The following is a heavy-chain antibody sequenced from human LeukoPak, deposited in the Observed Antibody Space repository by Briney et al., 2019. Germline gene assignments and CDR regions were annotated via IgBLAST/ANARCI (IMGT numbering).Heavy chain of an antibody. CDR3: ARGPSGDSYYYYYGMDV. CDR2: IYHRGST. D-gene: IGHD3-10*01. CDR1: GGSISSGGYS. V-gene: IGHV4-30-2*01. Sequence: PSQTLSLTCAVSGGSISSGGYSWSWIRQPPGKGLEWIGYIYHRGSTYYNPSLKSRVTISVDRSKNQFSLKLSSVTAADTAVYYCARGPSGDSYYYYYGMDVWGQGTTVTVSS. J-gene: IGHJ6*02.